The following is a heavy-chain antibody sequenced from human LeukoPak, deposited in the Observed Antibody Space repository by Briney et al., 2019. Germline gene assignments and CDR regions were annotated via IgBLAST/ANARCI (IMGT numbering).Heavy chain of an antibody. D-gene: IGHD3-22*01. CDR2: ISYDGSNK. CDR3: ASIYDSSGYHNFDY. V-gene: IGHV3-30*03. J-gene: IGHJ4*02. CDR1: GYTFTSYG. Sequence: SCKASGYTFTSYGMHWVRQAPGKGLEWVAVISYDGSNKYYADSVKGRFTISRDNSKNTLYLQMNSLRAEDTAVYYCASIYDSSGYHNFDYWGQGTLVTVSS.